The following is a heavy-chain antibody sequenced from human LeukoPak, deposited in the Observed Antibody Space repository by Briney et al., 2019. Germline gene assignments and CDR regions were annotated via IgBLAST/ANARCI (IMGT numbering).Heavy chain of an antibody. CDR2: ITSKPNSYET. V-gene: IGHV3-73*01. CDR1: GFTFSGSA. D-gene: IGHD6-19*01. J-gene: IGHJ4*02. CDR3: AGGRGWYSPDY. Sequence: GGSLRLSCAAPGFTFSGSAMHWVRQASGKGLEWLGRITSKPNSYETVYAASMNGRFTISRDDSKNTAYLQMNSLKTEDTAVYYCAGGRGWYSPDYWGQGTLVTVSS.